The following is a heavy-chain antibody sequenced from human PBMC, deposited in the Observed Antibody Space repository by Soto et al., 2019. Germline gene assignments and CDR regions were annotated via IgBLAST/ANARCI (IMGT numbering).Heavy chain of an antibody. Sequence: GGSRRRSWAASGFMFSAYTMNWVRQAPGKGLEWLSSISDDSSYIDYADSLRGRFTVSRDNARNSLYLQIDSLGVEDTAVYYCATPYYFNHWGPGTLVTVSS. J-gene: IGHJ1*01. V-gene: IGHV3-21*06. CDR3: ATPYYFNH. CDR2: ISDDSSYI. D-gene: IGHD3-16*01. CDR1: GFMFSAYT.